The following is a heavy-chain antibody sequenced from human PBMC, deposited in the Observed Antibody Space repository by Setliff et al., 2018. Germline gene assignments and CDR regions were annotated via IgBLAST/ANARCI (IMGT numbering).Heavy chain of an antibody. D-gene: IGHD6-19*01. CDR2: IYYSGST. Sequence: PSETLSLTCSVSGASISSDGYYWSWIRQYPGKGLEWIGYIYYSGSTYYNPSLKSRVTISLDTSENQCSLELTSVTAADTAVYYCARSRTIAVKGGVFAVWGRGTLVTVSS. J-gene: IGHJ2*01. V-gene: IGHV4-31*03. CDR1: GASISSDGYY. CDR3: ARSRTIAVKGGVFAV.